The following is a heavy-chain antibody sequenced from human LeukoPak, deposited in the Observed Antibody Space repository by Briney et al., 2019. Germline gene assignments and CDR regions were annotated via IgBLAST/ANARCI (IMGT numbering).Heavy chain of an antibody. CDR3: ASEVGYRSLGY. V-gene: IGHV3-43*01. CDR2: ITWKSHRT. D-gene: IGHD3-3*01. CDR1: GXTFDDDT. J-gene: IGHJ4*02. Sequence: GGSLRLSCAASGXTFDDDTMHWVRQTPGRGQEWVSFITWKSHRTHYADSVKGRFTVSRDNSKDSLYLQMNSLRTEDTGLYHCASEVGYRSLGYLGQGTLVTVSS.